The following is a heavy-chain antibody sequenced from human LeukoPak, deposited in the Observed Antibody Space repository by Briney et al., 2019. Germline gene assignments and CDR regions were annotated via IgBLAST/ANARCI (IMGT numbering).Heavy chain of an antibody. CDR2: IYSSGST. Sequence: SETLSLTCTVSGGSISSYYWNWIRQPAGKALEWIGRIYSSGSTHYNPSLKSRVTMSIDTSKSKFSLKLTSVTAADTAVYYCARDPFRSSFDSWGQGTLVTVSS. CDR1: GGSISSYY. D-gene: IGHD1-26*01. CDR3: ARDPFRSSFDS. J-gene: IGHJ4*02. V-gene: IGHV4-4*07.